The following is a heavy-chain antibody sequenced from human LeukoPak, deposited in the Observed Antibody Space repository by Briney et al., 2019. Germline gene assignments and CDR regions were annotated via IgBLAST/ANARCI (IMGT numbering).Heavy chain of an antibody. CDR3: AKGPYYYDSSAYHYGAFDN. CDR1: GFTFSSYG. J-gene: IGHJ3*02. Sequence: GSLRLSCAASGFTFSSYGMHWVRQAPGKGLEWVAFIRYDGSNKYYADSVKGRFTISRDNSKNTLYLQMNSLRAEDTAVYYCAKGPYYYDSSAYHYGAFDNWGQGTMVTVSS. V-gene: IGHV3-30*02. D-gene: IGHD3-22*01. CDR2: IRYDGSNK.